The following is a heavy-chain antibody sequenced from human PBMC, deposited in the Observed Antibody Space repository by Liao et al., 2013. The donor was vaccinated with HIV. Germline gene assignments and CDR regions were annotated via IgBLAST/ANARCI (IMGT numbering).Heavy chain of an antibody. CDR3: ARGRTVATTPLAY. V-gene: IGHV4-39*07. J-gene: IGHJ4*02. CDR1: GGSISSSSYY. Sequence: QLQLQESGPGLVKPSETLSLTCTVSGGSISSSSYYWGWIRQPPGKGLEWLGEVTHSGGTNHNPSLKNRLTISVDTSKNQVSLKLDSVTAADTAIYFCARGRTVATTPLAYWGQGTLVTVSS. CDR2: VTHSGGT. D-gene: IGHD5-12*01.